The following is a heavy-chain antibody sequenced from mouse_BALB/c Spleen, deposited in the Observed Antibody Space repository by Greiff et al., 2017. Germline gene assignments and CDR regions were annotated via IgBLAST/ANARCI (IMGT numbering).Heavy chain of an antibody. CDR3: ARSGLRREYYFDY. J-gene: IGHJ2*01. CDR1: GFTFSSFG. CDR2: ISSGSSTI. Sequence: EVHLVESGGGLVQPGGSRKLSCAASGFTFSSFGMHWVRQAPEKGLEWVAYISSGSSTIYYADTVKGRFTISRDNPKNTLFLQMTSLRSEDTAMYFCARSGLRREYYFDYWGQGTTLTVSS. V-gene: IGHV5-17*02. D-gene: IGHD2-2*01.